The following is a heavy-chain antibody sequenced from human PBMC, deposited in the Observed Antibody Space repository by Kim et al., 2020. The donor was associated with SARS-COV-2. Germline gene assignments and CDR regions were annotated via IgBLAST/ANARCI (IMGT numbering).Heavy chain of an antibody. V-gene: IGHV3-74*01. CDR2: INSDGSST. Sequence: GGSLRLSCAASGFTFSSYWMHWVRQAPGKGLVWVSRINSDGSSTSYADSVKGRFTISRDNAKNTLYLQMNSLRAEDTAVYYCARDMVRGVNYYYYGMDVWGQGTTVTVSS. CDR1: GFTFSSYW. D-gene: IGHD3-10*01. J-gene: IGHJ6*02. CDR3: ARDMVRGVNYYYYGMDV.